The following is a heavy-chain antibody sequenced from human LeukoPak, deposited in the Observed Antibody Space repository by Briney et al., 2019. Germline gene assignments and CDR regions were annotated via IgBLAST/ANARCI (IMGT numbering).Heavy chain of an antibody. D-gene: IGHD3-10*01. J-gene: IGHJ4*02. CDR2: IKSKTDGGKT. Sequence: GGSLRLSCAASGFPFSNAWMSWVRQAAGKGLEWGGRIKSKTDGGKTDYAAPVQGKFSSSRDDSENTLYLQMNGLNTEDTAVYYCSTVAPYYGSGTTSPDSWGQGTLVAVSS. CDR1: GFPFSNAW. CDR3: STVAPYYGSGTTSPDS. V-gene: IGHV3-15*01.